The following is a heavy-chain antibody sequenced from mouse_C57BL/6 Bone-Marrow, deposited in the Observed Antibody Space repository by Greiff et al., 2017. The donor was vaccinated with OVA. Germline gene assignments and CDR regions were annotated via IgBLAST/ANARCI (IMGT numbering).Heavy chain of an antibody. D-gene: IGHD2-3*01. V-gene: IGHV1-82*01. J-gene: IGHJ2*01. Sequence: QVQLQQSGPELVKPGASVKISCKASGYAFSSSWMNWVKQRPGKGLEWIGRIYPGDGDTNYNGKVKGKATLTADKSSSTAYMQLSSLTSEDSAVYFCARHEDGYYASYFDYWGQGTTLPVSS. CDR2: IYPGDGDT. CDR1: GYAFSSSW. CDR3: ARHEDGYYASYFDY.